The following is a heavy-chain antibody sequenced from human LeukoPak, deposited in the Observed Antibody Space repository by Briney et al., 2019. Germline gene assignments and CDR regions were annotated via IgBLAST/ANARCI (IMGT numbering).Heavy chain of an antibody. J-gene: IGHJ4*02. CDR2: IRSKANSYAT. CDR1: GFTFSGSA. Sequence: QPGGSLRLSCAASGFTFSGSAMHWVRQASGKGLEWVGRIRSKANSYATAYAASVKGRFTISRDDSKNTAYLQMNSLKTEDTAVYYCTSQPNDFWSGYYKDYWGQGTLVTVSS. CDR3: TSQPNDFWSGYYKDY. V-gene: IGHV3-73*01. D-gene: IGHD3-3*01.